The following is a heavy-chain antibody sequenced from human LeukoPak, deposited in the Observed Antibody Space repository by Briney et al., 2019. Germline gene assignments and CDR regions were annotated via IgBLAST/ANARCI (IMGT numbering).Heavy chain of an antibody. CDR1: GYSISSGYY. CDR2: VYRSGST. J-gene: IGHJ4*02. Sequence: PSETLSLSCAVSGYSISSGYYWGWIRQPPGKGLEWIGSVYRSGSTYYNPSLKSRVPISVGTSKNQFSLKLRSVTASDTAVYYCARDVSGDYDTFDYWGQGTLVTVSS. D-gene: IGHD3-22*01. CDR3: ARDVSGDYDTFDY. V-gene: IGHV4-38-2*02.